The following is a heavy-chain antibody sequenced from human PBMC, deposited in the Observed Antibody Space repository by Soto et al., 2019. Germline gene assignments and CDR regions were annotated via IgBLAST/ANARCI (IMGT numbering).Heavy chain of an antibody. CDR1: GFTFSSYG. CDR3: ARERYCSSTSCLGRLFAFDI. J-gene: IGHJ3*02. CDR2: IWYDGSNK. Sequence: QVQLVESGGGVVQPGRSLRLSCAASGFTFSSYGMHWVRQAPGKGLEWVAVIWYDGSNKYYADSVKGRFTISRDNSKNQLYLQMNSLRAEDTAVYYCARERYCSSTSCLGRLFAFDIWGQGTMVTVSS. V-gene: IGHV3-33*01. D-gene: IGHD2-2*01.